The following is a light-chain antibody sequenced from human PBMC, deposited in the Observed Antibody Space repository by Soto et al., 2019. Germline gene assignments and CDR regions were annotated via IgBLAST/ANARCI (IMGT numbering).Light chain of an antibody. Sequence: QSALTQPASVSGSPGQSITISCTGTSGDVGTYNLVSWYQHHPGKAPKLMIYEGSNRPSGVSHRFSGSQSGNTASLTISGLQAEDEADYYCSSYAGAVAFGGGTKPTVL. V-gene: IGLV2-23*01. CDR1: SGDVGTYNL. J-gene: IGLJ2*01. CDR3: SSYAGAVA. CDR2: EGS.